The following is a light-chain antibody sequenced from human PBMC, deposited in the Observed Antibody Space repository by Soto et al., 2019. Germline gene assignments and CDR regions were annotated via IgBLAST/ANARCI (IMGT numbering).Light chain of an antibody. CDR3: TSYTTSSTPYVV. Sequence: QSVLTQPASVSGSPGQWITISCTGTSSDIGGYNYVSWYQQRPGKAPKLMIYDVSSRPSGVSNRFSGSKSGNTASLTISGLQAEDEADYYCTSYTTSSTPYVVFGGGTKLTVL. CDR1: SSDIGGYNY. J-gene: IGLJ2*01. CDR2: DVS. V-gene: IGLV2-14*01.